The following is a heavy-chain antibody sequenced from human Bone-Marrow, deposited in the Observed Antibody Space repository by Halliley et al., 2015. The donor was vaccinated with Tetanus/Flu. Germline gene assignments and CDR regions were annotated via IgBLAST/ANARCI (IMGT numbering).Heavy chain of an antibody. V-gene: IGHV4-59*01. D-gene: IGHD2-21*02. CDR1: GGSISSYY. CDR3: ARQDGGNSWDAFGI. J-gene: IGHJ3*02. Sequence: GLVKPSETLSLACTVSGGSISSYYWSWIRQPPGKGLEWIGYIYYTGSTNYNPSLKSRVTISVDTSKNQFSLKLTSVTAADTAVYYCARQDGGNSWDAFGIWGQGTMVTVSS. CDR2: IYYTGST.